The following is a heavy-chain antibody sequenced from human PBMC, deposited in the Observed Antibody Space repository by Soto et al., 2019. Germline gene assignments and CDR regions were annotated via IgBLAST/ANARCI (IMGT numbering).Heavy chain of an antibody. CDR3: ARDFRFGELARVDAFDI. Sequence: QVQLVQSGAEVKKPGSSVKVSCKASGGTFSSYTISWVRQAPGHGLEWMGRIIPILGIANYAQKFQGRVTITADKSTSTAYMELSSLRSEDTAVYYCARDFRFGELARVDAFDIWGQGTMVTVSS. CDR1: GGTFSSYT. J-gene: IGHJ3*02. V-gene: IGHV1-69*08. D-gene: IGHD3-10*01. CDR2: IIPILGIA.